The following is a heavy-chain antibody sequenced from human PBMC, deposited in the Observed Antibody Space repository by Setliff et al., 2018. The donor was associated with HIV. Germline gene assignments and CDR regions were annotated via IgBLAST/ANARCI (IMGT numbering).Heavy chain of an antibody. Sequence: SVKVSCKASGGTFSSYVISWVRQAPGQGPEWMGGIIPMYGVTNYAQKFQGRVIMTRNTSITTAYMQVTRLRSDDTAVYYCARGSFGGSYSSFWGQGTLVTVSS. CDR3: ARGSFGGSYSSF. D-gene: IGHD1-26*01. J-gene: IGHJ4*02. CDR1: GGTFSSYV. CDR2: IIPMYGVT. V-gene: IGHV1-69*10.